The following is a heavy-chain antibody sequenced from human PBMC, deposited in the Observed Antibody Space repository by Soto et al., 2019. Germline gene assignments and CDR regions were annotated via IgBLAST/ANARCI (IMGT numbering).Heavy chain of an antibody. V-gene: IGHV3-11*01. CDR3: ANGPLDF. Sequence: QVRLVEFGGGLVKPGGSLRRSCAASGFTFTDYYMSWIRQAPGRGLEWVSYIGDSGTKKYYADSVKGRSTISRDNAKNSLFLQMNRLRPEDTAVYYCANGPLDFWGQGTLVTVSS. J-gene: IGHJ4*02. CDR1: GFTFTDYY. CDR2: IGDSGTKK.